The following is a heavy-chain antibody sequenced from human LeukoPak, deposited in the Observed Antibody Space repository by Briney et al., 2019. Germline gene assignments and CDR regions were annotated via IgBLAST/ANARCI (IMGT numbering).Heavy chain of an antibody. V-gene: IGHV3-23*01. D-gene: IGHD3-22*01. CDR2: ISGSGGST. Sequence: GGSLRLSCAASGFTFSSYAMSWVRQAPGKGLEWVSAISGSGGSTYYADSVKGRFTISRDNSKNTLYLQMNSLRAEDTAVYYCAKMAGTYYYDSSYFDYWGQGTLVTVSS. CDR3: AKMAGTYYYDSSYFDY. J-gene: IGHJ4*02. CDR1: GFTFSSYA.